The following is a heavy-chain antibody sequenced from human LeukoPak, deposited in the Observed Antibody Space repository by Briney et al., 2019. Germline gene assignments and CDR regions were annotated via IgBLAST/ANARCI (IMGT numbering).Heavy chain of an antibody. Sequence: SETLSLTCAVYGRSFCGYYWSWIRQPPGKGLEWIGEINHSGSTNHSPSLKNRVTISVDTSKNQFSLKLRSVTAADTAVYYCARGPLYYYDSSSRSYYFDYWGQGTLVTVSS. CDR1: GRSFCGYY. V-gene: IGHV4-34*01. CDR2: INHSGST. J-gene: IGHJ4*02. D-gene: IGHD3-22*01. CDR3: ARGPLYYYDSSSRSYYFDY.